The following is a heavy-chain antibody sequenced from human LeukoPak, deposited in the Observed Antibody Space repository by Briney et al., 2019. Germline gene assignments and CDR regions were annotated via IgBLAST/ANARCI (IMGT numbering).Heavy chain of an antibody. CDR3: ARHVDYYDSSGYHNWFDP. V-gene: IGHV4-59*08. CDR1: GGSISSYY. J-gene: IGHJ5*02. CDR2: IYYSGST. D-gene: IGHD3-22*01. Sequence: PSETLSLTCTVSGGSISSYYWNWIRQPPGKGLEWIGYIYYSGSTNYNPSLKSRVTISVDTSKNQFSLKLSSVTAADTAVYYCARHVDYYDSSGYHNWFDPWGQGILVTVSS.